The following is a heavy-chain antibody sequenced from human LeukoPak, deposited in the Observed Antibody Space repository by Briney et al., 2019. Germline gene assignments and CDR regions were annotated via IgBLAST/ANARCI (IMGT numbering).Heavy chain of an antibody. V-gene: IGHV4-59*01. CDR3: ARNGDGYNLTYWYLDL. CDR1: GDSITRKY. J-gene: IGHJ2*01. Sequence: SETLSLTCTVFGDSITRKYWSWIRQPPGERLEWIGFIDDSGSTTYNPSLQGRFTISPDTSKNQFSLKLYSVTAADTAVYYCARNGDGYNLTYWYLDLWGRGTLVTVSS. CDR2: IDDSGST. D-gene: IGHD5-24*01.